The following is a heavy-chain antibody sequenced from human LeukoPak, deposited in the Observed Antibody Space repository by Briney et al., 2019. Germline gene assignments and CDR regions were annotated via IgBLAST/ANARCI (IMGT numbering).Heavy chain of an antibody. V-gene: IGHV1-46*01. CDR2: INPSGGST. J-gene: IGHJ4*02. CDR1: GYTFTSYY. CDR3: ASSPWFGESDDY. Sequence: ASVKVSCKASGYTFTSYYMHWVRQAPGQGLEWMGIINPSGGSTSYAQKFQGRVTMTRDTSTSTVYMELSSLRSEDTAVYYCASSPWFGESDDYGSQGTLVTVSS. D-gene: IGHD3-10*01.